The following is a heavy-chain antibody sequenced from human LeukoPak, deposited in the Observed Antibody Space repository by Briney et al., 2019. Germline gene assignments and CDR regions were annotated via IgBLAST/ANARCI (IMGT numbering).Heavy chain of an antibody. D-gene: IGHD3-22*01. Sequence: EASVTVSCKASGYTFTSYGISWVRQAPGQGLEWMGWISAYNGNTNYAQKLQGRVTMTTDTSTSTAYMELRSLRSDDTAVYYCARGVGVYYYDSSSDWFDPWGQGTLVTVSS. V-gene: IGHV1-18*01. CDR3: ARGVGVYYYDSSSDWFDP. J-gene: IGHJ5*02. CDR1: GYTFTSYG. CDR2: ISAYNGNT.